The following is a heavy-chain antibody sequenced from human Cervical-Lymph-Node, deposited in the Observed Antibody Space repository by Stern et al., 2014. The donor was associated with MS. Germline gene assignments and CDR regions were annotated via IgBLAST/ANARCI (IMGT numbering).Heavy chain of an antibody. J-gene: IGHJ5*02. CDR3: ARHSIKGYNCFDT. CDR1: GFALTSAG. D-gene: IGHD1-14*01. CDR2: ISAYNVNT. Sequence: QVQLVQSGAELKKPGASVKGSCKASGFALTSAGISWVRQAPGQGLEWMGWISAYNVNTNYAQRCQDRVNMTTDTSTSTAYMELRSLRSDDTAVYYCARHSIKGYNCFDTWGQGTLVTVSS. V-gene: IGHV1-18*01.